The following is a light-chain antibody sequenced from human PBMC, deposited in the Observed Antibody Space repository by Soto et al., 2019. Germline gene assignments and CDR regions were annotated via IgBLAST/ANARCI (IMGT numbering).Light chain of an antibody. Sequence: ITMTHSASALSVSPGESATLPCRASQGVXSNLAWYEPKPGQAPRILIVXASTRATGIPDRFSGSGGGAYFNLTISRLEAADLGVDYWQQYGSLLTFGQRTLLDI. CDR3: QQYGSLLT. V-gene: IGKV3D-15*01. CDR1: QGVXSN. J-gene: IGKJ5*01. CDR2: XAS.